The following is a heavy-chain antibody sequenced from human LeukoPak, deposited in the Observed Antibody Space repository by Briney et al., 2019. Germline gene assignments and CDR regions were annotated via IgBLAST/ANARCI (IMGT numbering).Heavy chain of an antibody. D-gene: IGHD3-10*01. V-gene: IGHV3-23*01. CDR1: GFTFSSYA. J-gene: IGHJ4*02. CDR2: ISGSGGST. Sequence: GGSLRLSCAASGFTFSSYAMSWVRQAPGKGLERVSAISGSGGSTYYADSVKGRFTISRDNSKNTLYLQMNSLRAEDTAVYYCAKREHYYGSGSSYFDYWGQGTLVTVSS. CDR3: AKREHYYGSGSSYFDY.